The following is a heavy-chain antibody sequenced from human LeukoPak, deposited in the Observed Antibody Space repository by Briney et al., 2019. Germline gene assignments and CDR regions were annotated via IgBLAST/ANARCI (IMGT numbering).Heavy chain of an antibody. J-gene: IGHJ4*02. D-gene: IGHD1-26*01. V-gene: IGHV3-11*05. Sequence: GGSLRLSCAASGFTFSDYYMSWIRQAPGKGLEWVSYISSSSSYTNYADSVKGRFTISRDNAKNSLYLQMNSLRAEDTAVYYCARGASGSSHQFDYWGQGTLVTVSS. CDR2: ISSSSSYT. CDR1: GFTFSDYY. CDR3: ARGASGSSHQFDY.